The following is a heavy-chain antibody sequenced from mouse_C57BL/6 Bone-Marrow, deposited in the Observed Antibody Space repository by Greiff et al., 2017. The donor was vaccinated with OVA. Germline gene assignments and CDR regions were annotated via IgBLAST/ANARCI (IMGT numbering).Heavy chain of an antibody. CDR2: IYPRSGNT. J-gene: IGHJ3*01. D-gene: IGHD2-1*01. CDR1: GYTFTSYG. CDR3: ARNYPPLFAC. Sequence: VKLQESGAELARPGASVKLSCKASGYTFTSYGISWVKQRTGQGLEWIGEIYPRSGNTYYNEKFKGKATLTADKSSSTAYMELRSLTSEDSAVYFCARNYPPLFACWGQGTLVTVSA. V-gene: IGHV1-81*01.